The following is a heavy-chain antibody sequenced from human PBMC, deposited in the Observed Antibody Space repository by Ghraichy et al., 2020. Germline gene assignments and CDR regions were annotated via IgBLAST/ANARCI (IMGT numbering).Heavy chain of an antibody. J-gene: IGHJ3*02. CDR1: GGSISSYY. Sequence: SETLSLTCTVSGGSISSYYWSWIRQPPGKGLEWIGYIYYSGSTNYNPSLKSRVTISVDTSKNQFSLKLSSVTAADTAVYYCARDGGLGDAFDIWGQGTMVTVSS. V-gene: IGHV4-59*01. CDR2: IYYSGST. CDR3: ARDGGLGDAFDI. D-gene: IGHD3-16*01.